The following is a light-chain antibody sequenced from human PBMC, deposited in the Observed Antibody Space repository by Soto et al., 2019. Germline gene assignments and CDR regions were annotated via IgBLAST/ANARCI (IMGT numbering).Light chain of an antibody. V-gene: IGLV2-23*01. Sequence: QSALTQPASVSGSPGQSITISCTGSSSAVRSYRFVSWYQHHPGKVHKLIIYEGGKRPSGVSNRFSGSEPGNTASLTISGLQAEDEADYYCGSSAPSRTFVFGTGTKVTVL. J-gene: IGLJ1*01. CDR2: EGG. CDR3: GSSAPSRTFV. CDR1: SSAVRSYRF.